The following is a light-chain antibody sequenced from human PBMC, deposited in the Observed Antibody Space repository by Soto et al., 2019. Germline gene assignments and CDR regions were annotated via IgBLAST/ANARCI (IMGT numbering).Light chain of an antibody. CDR1: SSDVGGYNY. Sequence: QSVLTQPASVSGSPGQSITISCTGTSSDVGGYNYVSWYQQNPGKAPKLMIYEVSNRPSGVSNRFSGSKSGNTASLTISGLQPEDEADYYCSAYTSSSTYVFGTGTKVTVL. V-gene: IGLV2-14*01. CDR2: EVS. J-gene: IGLJ1*01. CDR3: SAYTSSSTYV.